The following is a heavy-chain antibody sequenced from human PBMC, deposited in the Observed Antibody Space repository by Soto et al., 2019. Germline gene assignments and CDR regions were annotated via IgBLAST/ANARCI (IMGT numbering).Heavy chain of an antibody. CDR3: AREGGDYYCSGSRRIFDY. CDR2: IIPIFGTA. D-gene: IGHD3-10*01. V-gene: IGHV1-69*12. J-gene: IGHJ4*02. CDR1: GGTFSSYA. Sequence: QVQLVQSGAEVKKPGSSVKVSCKASGGTFSSYAISWVRQAPGQGLEWMGGIIPIFGTANYAQKFQGRVTITADESASTAYMGLSSLRSEDTAVYYWAREGGDYYCSGSRRIFDYWGQGTLVTVSS.